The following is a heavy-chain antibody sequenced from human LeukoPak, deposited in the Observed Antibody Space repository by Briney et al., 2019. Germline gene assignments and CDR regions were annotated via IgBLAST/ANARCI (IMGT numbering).Heavy chain of an antibody. J-gene: IGHJ4*02. CDR3: ALSGSLDY. Sequence: PGGSLRLSCVASGFTFDTYWMHWVRQAPGKGLEWVSGISWNSGNIGYADSVKGRFTISRDNAKNSLYLQMNSLRAEDTALYYCALSGSLDYWDQGTLVTVSS. CDR1: GFTFDTYW. CDR2: ISWNSGNI. V-gene: IGHV3-9*01. D-gene: IGHD3-10*01.